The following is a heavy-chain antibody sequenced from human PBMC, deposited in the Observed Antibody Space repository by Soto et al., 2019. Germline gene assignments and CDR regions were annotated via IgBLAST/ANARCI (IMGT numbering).Heavy chain of an antibody. D-gene: IGHD3-10*01. V-gene: IGHV1-69*01. Sequence: QVPLVQSGAEVKKPGSSVTVSCKASGGTFSSYAIHWVRQAPGQGLEWMGGIIPMYGPAKYAQRFQGRVTIPADESTTTVDMELTSLTSQDTAVYYCARVTSMVRGVIDNWFDPWGHGTLVTVSS. CDR1: GGTFSSYA. CDR3: ARVTSMVRGVIDNWFDP. CDR2: IIPMYGPA. J-gene: IGHJ5*02.